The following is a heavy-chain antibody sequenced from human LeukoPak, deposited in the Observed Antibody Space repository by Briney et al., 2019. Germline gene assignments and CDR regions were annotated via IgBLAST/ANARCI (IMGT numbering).Heavy chain of an antibody. V-gene: IGHV3-11*01. CDR1: GFTFSDYY. CDR3: ARAQYSSGWYVPGY. D-gene: IGHD6-19*01. Sequence: GGSLRLSCAASGFTFSDYYMKWIRQAPGKGLEWVSYISSSGSTIYYADSVKGRFTISRDNAKNSLYLQMNSLRAEDTAVYYCARAQYSSGWYVPGYWGQGTLVTVSS. CDR2: ISSSGSTI. J-gene: IGHJ4*02.